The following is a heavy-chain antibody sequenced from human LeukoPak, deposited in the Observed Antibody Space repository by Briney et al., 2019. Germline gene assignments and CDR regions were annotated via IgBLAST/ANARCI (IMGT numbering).Heavy chain of an antibody. CDR3: ARMTLKQPGRDDF. J-gene: IGHJ4*02. D-gene: IGHD6-13*01. Sequence: SETPSHSCTVSGGSMRSYYWSWIRQPPGKGLEWIGYIYHTGSTNYNPSLKSRVTMSVDTSKNQFSLKLSSVTAADTAVYYCARMTLKQPGRDDFWAQRILVTVSS. CDR1: GGSMRSYY. CDR2: IYHTGST. V-gene: IGHV4-59*01.